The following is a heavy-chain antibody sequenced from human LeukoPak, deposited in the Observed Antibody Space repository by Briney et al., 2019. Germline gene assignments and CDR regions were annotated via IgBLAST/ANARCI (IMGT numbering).Heavy chain of an antibody. J-gene: IGHJ6*03. V-gene: IGHV1-18*01. CDR2: ISPENGDT. CDR3: ARVLGYYYFYMDV. Sequence: WASVKVSCKASGYTFVNFGLIWVRQAPGQGLEWMGWISPENGDTNYAQTFQDRVTMTTDTSTNTAYMELRSLTSDDTAVYFCARVLGYYYFYMDVWGEGTTVIISS. D-gene: IGHD3/OR15-3a*01. CDR1: GYTFVNFG.